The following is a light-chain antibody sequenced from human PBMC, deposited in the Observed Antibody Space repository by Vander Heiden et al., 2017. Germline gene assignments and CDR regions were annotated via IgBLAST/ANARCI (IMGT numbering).Light chain of an antibody. Sequence: EVVMTPSPATLSVSPGAGATLSCRASQSVSSNLAWYQHKPGQPPRLLIFGASNRATGIPARFSGRGSGTEFTLTISSLQSEDLAIYYCQQANSWPFTFGGGTKVDIK. V-gene: IGKV3-15*01. J-gene: IGKJ4*01. CDR2: GAS. CDR3: QQANSWPFT. CDR1: QSVSSN.